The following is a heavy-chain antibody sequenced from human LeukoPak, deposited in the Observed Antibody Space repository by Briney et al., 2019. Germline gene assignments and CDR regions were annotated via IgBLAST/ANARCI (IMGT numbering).Heavy chain of an antibody. Sequence: GGSLRLSCAASGFTFSNTYMGWLRQAPGKGLEWVSVIYSGGNTYYADSVKGRFTISRDNSKNTLVLQMDSLRAEDPAVYYCARSNWNYAVYFDYWGQGTLVTVSS. D-gene: IGHD1-7*01. CDR1: GFTFSNTY. V-gene: IGHV3-53*01. CDR2: IYSGGNT. J-gene: IGHJ4*02. CDR3: ARSNWNYAVYFDY.